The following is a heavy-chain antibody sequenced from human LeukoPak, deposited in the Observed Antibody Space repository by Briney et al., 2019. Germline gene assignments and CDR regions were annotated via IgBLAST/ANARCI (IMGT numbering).Heavy chain of an antibody. J-gene: IGHJ6*02. CDR3: ARDRYCSGGSCAYYYYGMDV. V-gene: IGHV3-11*01. Sequence: GGSLRLSCAASGFTFSDYYMSWIRQAPGKGLEWVSYISSSGSTIYYADSVKGRFTISRDNAKNSLYLQMNSLRAEGTAVYYCARDRYCSGGSCAYYYYGMDVWGQGTTVTVSS. CDR1: GFTFSDYY. D-gene: IGHD2-15*01. CDR2: ISSSGSTI.